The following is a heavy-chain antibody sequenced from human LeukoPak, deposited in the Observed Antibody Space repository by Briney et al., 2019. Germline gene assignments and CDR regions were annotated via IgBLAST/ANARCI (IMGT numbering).Heavy chain of an antibody. J-gene: IGHJ3*02. V-gene: IGHV3-43D*03. CDR3: AKDLHSSGYYPGDAFDI. D-gene: IGHD3-22*01. Sequence: GGSLRLSCAASGFTFDDYAMHWVRQAPGKGLEWVSLISWDGGSTYYADSVKGRFTISRDNSKNSLYLQMNSLRAEDTALYYCAKDLHSSGYYPGDAFDIWGQGTMVTVSS. CDR1: GFTFDDYA. CDR2: ISWDGGST.